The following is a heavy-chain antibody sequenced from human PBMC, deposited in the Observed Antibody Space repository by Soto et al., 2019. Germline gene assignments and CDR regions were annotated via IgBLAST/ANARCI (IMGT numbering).Heavy chain of an antibody. D-gene: IGHD2-15*01. CDR3: ARRPFICSRGGSCHESGFMDV. Sequence: QVQLQESGPGLVKPSETLSLTCTVSGGSISSYYWSWIRQPPGKGLEWIGYIYYSGSTNYNPSLKSRVTISVDTSKNQFSLKLSSVTAADTAVYYCARRPFICSRGGSCHESGFMDVWGKGTTVTVSS. CDR2: IYYSGST. J-gene: IGHJ6*03. CDR1: GGSISSYY. V-gene: IGHV4-59*08.